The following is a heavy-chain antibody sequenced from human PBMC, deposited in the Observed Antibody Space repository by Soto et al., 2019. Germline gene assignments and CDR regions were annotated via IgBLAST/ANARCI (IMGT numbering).Heavy chain of an antibody. Sequence: EMQLVESGGSLVQPGGSLRLSCAASGFTFSTYWMAWVRQAPGKGLVWVSRLNTDGSTTNYADSVRGRFTVSRDNAKNTIYLQMNSLRVEDTALYYCARHRRTWSPFDAFDVWGQGTMVTVSS. D-gene: IGHD6-13*01. V-gene: IGHV3-74*01. CDR2: LNTDGSTT. CDR1: GFTFSTYW. CDR3: ARHRRTWSPFDAFDV. J-gene: IGHJ3*01.